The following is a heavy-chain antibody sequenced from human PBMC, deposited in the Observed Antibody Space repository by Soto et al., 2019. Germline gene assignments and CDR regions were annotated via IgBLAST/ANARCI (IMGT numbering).Heavy chain of an antibody. CDR3: VASLAASGLNWLDP. V-gene: IGHV4-4*07. CDR2: IFANGHT. CDR1: GGNISEKY. Sequence: SETLSLTCIFSGGNISEKYWNWVRPPPGKGLEWIGLIFANGHTDYNPSLKSRVTMSVDASKNQFSLRLTSMTAADTAVYYCVASLAASGLNWLDPWGRGTLVTGSS. J-gene: IGHJ5*02. D-gene: IGHD6-13*01.